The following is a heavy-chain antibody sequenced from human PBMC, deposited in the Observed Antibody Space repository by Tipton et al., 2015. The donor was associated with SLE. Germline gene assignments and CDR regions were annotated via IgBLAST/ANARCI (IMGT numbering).Heavy chain of an antibody. Sequence: TLSLTCTVSGGSIGSYYWSWMRHAPGKGLEWIGYIFYGGTANNNPSLKSRVTISVDRSKNQFSLKLNSVTAADTAVYYCARGEWELYFDYWGQGTLVTVSS. J-gene: IGHJ4*02. V-gene: IGHV4-59*01. CDR3: ARGEWELYFDY. CDR1: GGSIGSYY. CDR2: IFYGGTA. D-gene: IGHD1-26*01.